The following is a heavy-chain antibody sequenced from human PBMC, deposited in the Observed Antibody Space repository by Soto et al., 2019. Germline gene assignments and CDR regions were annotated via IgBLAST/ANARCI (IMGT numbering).Heavy chain of an antibody. Sequence: PGGSLRLSCEASGFTFSSYAMHWVRQAPGKGLEWVAVISYDGSNTYYADSVKGRFTISRDNSKNTLYLQMNSLRAEDTAVYYCARDGRWLQVGAFDYWGQGTLVTAS. J-gene: IGHJ4*02. CDR3: ARDGRWLQVGAFDY. CDR2: ISYDGSNT. D-gene: IGHD5-12*01. V-gene: IGHV3-30-3*01. CDR1: GFTFSSYA.